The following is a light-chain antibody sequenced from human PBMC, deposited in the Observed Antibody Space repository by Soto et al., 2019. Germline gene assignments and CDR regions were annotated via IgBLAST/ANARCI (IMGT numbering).Light chain of an antibody. CDR2: SAS. CDR3: QQNGSLPFT. Sequence: EIVLTQSPGTLSWSPGERATLSCRASQSLSGGYLAWFQQKPGQTPRLLIYSASNRATGIPDRFSGSGSGTDFTLTISRLEPEDFVVYYCQQNGSLPFTFGQGTRLEIK. J-gene: IGKJ5*01. V-gene: IGKV3-20*01. CDR1: QSLSGGY.